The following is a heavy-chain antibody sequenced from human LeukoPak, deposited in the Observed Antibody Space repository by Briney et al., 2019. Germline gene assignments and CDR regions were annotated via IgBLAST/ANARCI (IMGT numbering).Heavy chain of an antibody. D-gene: IGHD5-18*01. CDR1: GFTLSSYT. CDR3: ARVRVDRGYAYFDY. J-gene: IGHJ4*02. CDR2: ISSSSTYL. Sequence: PGGSLRLSCAASGFTLSSYTMNWVRQAPGKGLEWVSSISSSSTYLDYADSLKGRFTISRDNAKNSLYLQMNNLRAGDTAVYYCARVRVDRGYAYFDYWGQGTLVTVSS. V-gene: IGHV3-21*01.